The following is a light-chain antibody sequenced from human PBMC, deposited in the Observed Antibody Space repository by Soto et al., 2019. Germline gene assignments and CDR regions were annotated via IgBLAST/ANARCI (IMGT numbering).Light chain of an antibody. V-gene: IGKV1-5*01. CDR3: QQYENYSPLT. J-gene: IGKJ4*01. CDR2: DAS. CDR1: QGISMW. Sequence: MTQSPATLSVSPGERATLSCRASQGISMWLAWYQQKPGKAPKLLIYDASILASGVPARFGGSGSGTEFSLTISSLQPDDFGTYYCQQYENYSPLTFGGGTKVEIK.